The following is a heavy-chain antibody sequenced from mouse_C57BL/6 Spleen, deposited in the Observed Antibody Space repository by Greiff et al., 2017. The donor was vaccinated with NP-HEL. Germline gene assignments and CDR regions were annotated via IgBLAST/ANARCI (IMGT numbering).Heavy chain of an antibody. CDR2: INPSSGYT. CDR3: AKDRPDY. J-gene: IGHJ2*01. CDR1: GYTFTSYW. Sequence: VQLQQSGAELAKPGASVKLSCKASGYTFTSYWMHWVKQRPGQGLEWIGYINPSSGYTKYNQKFKDKATLTADESSSTAYMQLSSLTYEDSAVYYCAKDRPDYWGPGTTLTVPS. V-gene: IGHV1-7*01.